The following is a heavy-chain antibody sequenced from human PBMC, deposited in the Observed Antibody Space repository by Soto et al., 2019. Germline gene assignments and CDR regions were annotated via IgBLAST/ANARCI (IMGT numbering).Heavy chain of an antibody. J-gene: IGHJ5*02. CDR1: GYTFTSYG. D-gene: IGHD2-2*01. CDR3: ARIGYCISTSCYGVNWFDP. Sequence: ASVKVSCKASGYTFTSYGISWVRQAPGQGLEWMGWISAYNGNTNYAQKLQGRVTMTTDTSTSTAYMELRSLRSDDTAVYYCARIGYCISTSCYGVNWFDPWGQGTLVTVSS. V-gene: IGHV1-18*01. CDR2: ISAYNGNT.